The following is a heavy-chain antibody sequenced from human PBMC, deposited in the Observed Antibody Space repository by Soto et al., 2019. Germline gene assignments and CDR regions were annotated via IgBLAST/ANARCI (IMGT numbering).Heavy chain of an antibody. CDR3: AKAQWVATIKSNFDY. V-gene: IGHV3-23*01. J-gene: IGHJ4*02. Sequence: EVQLLESGGGLVRPGGSLTLSCVVSGLSSRSHAMYWVRQAPGRGLEWVAGISGGGYRAYYPDSVRGRFSISRDNSKNTGYLQIDNLRVDDTAVYYCAKAQWVATIKSNFDYWGQGTLVTVAS. D-gene: IGHD5-12*01. CDR1: GLSSRSHA. CDR2: ISGGGYRA.